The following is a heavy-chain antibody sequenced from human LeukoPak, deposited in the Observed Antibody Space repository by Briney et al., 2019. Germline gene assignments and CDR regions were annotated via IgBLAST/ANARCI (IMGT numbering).Heavy chain of an antibody. CDR3: AKDPSGTRGWFDP. CDR1: GCAITGNY. J-gene: IGHJ5*02. D-gene: IGHD2-2*01. V-gene: IGHV4-4*07. Sequence: SETLCLTCAGAGCAITGNYWSWIRQNAGKGLACIGHIYPTGSTNYHPSLKSRVTMAVDTSKNQFSLKLTSVTAADTAVYYCAKDPSGTRGWFDPWGQGTLVTVSS. CDR2: IYPTGST.